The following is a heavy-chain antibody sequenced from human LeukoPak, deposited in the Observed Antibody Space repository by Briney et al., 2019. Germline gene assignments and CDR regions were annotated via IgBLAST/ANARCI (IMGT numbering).Heavy chain of an antibody. Sequence: GGSLRLSCAASGFTFNTYSMNWVRRAPGKGLEWVSSISSSITYIYYADSVKGRFTISRDNAKNSLYLQMNSLRAEDTAVYYCARGYGSGWYEPDYWGQGTLVTVSS. CDR3: ARGYGSGWYEPDY. CDR2: ISSSITYI. CDR1: GFTFNTYS. J-gene: IGHJ4*02. V-gene: IGHV3-21*01. D-gene: IGHD6-19*01.